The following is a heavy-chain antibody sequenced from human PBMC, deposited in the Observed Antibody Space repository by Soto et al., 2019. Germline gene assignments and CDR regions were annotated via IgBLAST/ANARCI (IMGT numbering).Heavy chain of an antibody. CDR1: GGSISSYY. Sequence: SETLSLTCTVSGGSISSYYWSWIRQPPGKGLEWIGYIYYSGSTNYNPSLKSRVTISVNTSKNQFSLKLSSVTAADTAVYYCARRYGSAFDIWGQGTMVTVSS. CDR2: IYYSGST. CDR3: ARRYGSAFDI. J-gene: IGHJ3*02. D-gene: IGHD3-10*01. V-gene: IGHV4-59*08.